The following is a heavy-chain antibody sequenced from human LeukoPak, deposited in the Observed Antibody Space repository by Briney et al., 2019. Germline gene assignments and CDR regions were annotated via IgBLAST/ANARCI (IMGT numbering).Heavy chain of an antibody. D-gene: IGHD1-26*01. CDR1: GYTFTSYG. CDR3: ARVRRMVGAHGGGFDY. Sequence: ASVKVSCKASGYTFTSYGISWVRQAPGQGLEWMGWISAYNGNTNYAQKLQGRVTMTTDTSTSTAYMELRSLRSDDTAVYYCARVRRMVGAHGGGFDYWGQGTLVTVSS. CDR2: ISAYNGNT. J-gene: IGHJ4*02. V-gene: IGHV1-18*01.